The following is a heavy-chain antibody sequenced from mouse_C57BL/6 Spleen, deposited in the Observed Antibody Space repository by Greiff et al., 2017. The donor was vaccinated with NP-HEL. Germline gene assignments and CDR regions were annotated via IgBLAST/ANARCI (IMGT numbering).Heavy chain of an antibody. V-gene: IGHV1-22*01. CDR1: GYTFTDYN. CDR3: ARGRDYDEDYFDY. CDR2: INPNNGGT. Sequence: VQLQQSGPELVKPGASVKMSCKASGYTFTDYNMHWVKQSHGKSLEWIGYINPNNGGTSYNQKFKGKATLTVNKSSSTAYMELRSLTSEDSAVYYCARGRDYDEDYFDYWGQGTTLTVSS. D-gene: IGHD2-4*01. J-gene: IGHJ2*01.